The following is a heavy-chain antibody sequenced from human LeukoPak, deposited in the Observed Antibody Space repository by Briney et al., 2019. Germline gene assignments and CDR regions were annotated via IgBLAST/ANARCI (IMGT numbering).Heavy chain of an antibody. V-gene: IGHV3-23*01. J-gene: IGHJ4*02. CDR1: GFTFSSYA. D-gene: IGHD5-18*01. CDR3: AKGIYGYSYGLFDY. CDR2: ISGSGGST. Sequence: GGSLRLSCAASGFTFSSYAMSWVRQAPGKGLKWVPAISGSGGSTYYAESVKGRFTISRDNSKNTLYLQMNSLRAEDTAVYYCAKGIYGYSYGLFDYWGQGTLVTVSS.